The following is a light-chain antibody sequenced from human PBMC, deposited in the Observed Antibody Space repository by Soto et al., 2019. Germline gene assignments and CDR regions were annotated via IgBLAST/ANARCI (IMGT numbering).Light chain of an antibody. Sequence: DIQLTQSPSFLSASVGDRVTITCRASQGFSNSLAWYQQKPGKAPKLLIYAASTMQSGVPSRFRGSGSGTEFTLTISSLQPEDFATYYCQQPDSYPCTFGQGTKLEIK. V-gene: IGKV1-9*01. CDR1: QGFSNS. CDR3: QQPDSYPCT. CDR2: AAS. J-gene: IGKJ2*02.